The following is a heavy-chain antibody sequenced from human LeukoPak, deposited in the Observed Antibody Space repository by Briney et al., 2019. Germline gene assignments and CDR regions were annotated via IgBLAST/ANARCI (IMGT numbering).Heavy chain of an antibody. J-gene: IGHJ4*02. D-gene: IGHD6-19*01. CDR2: IYATGTTST. CDR3: ARFKSSGWYYFDN. V-gene: IGHV4-61*01. CDR1: GASVNRGYYH. Sequence: SETLSLTCSVTGASVNRGYYHWSWIRQPPGKALVWIGDIYATGTTSTRFNPSLMSRATTSADTSQNQFSLTLNSVTAADTAVYFCARFKSSGWYYFDNWGQGTLVTVSS.